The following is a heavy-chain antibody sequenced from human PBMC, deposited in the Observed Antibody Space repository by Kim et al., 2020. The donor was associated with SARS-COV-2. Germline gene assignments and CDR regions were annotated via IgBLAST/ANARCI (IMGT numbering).Heavy chain of an antibody. V-gene: IGHV1-69*13. CDR3: ARGRSDWNYGWYFDL. CDR2: IIPIFGTA. CDR1: GGTFSSYA. J-gene: IGHJ2*01. Sequence: SVKVSCKASGGTFSSYAISWVRQAPGQGLEWMGGIIPIFGTANYAQKFQGRVTITADESTSTAYMELSSLRSEDTAVYYCARGRSDWNYGWYFDLWGRGTLVTVSS. D-gene: IGHD1-7*01.